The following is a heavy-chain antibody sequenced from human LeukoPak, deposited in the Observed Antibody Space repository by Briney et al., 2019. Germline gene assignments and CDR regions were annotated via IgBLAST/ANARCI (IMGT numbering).Heavy chain of an antibody. Sequence: GASVKVSCKASGYTFTSYDINWVRQATGQGLEWMGIINPSGCSTSYEQKFQGRVTMTRDMSKSTVYMELSSLRSEDTAVYYCARDESASGWYLYYYYYMDVWGKGTTVTVSS. J-gene: IGHJ6*03. CDR1: GYTFTSYD. CDR3: ARDESASGWYLYYYYYMDV. D-gene: IGHD6-19*01. V-gene: IGHV1-46*01. CDR2: INPSGCST.